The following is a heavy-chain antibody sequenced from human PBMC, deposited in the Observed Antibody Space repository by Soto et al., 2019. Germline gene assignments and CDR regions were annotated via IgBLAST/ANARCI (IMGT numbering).Heavy chain of an antibody. CDR3: AKGLAVIYFFDY. D-gene: IGHD6-19*01. J-gene: IGHJ4*02. CDR2: ISGSGGST. Sequence: GGSLRLSCAASGFTFSTYAMSWVRQAPGKGLEWVSGISGSGGSTYYADSVKGRFTISRDNSKNTLYLQMNSLRAEDTAVYFCAKGLAVIYFFDYWGQGTLVTVSS. V-gene: IGHV3-23*01. CDR1: GFTFSTYA.